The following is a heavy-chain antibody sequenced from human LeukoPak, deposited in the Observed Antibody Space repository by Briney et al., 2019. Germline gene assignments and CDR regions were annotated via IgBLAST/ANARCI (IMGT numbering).Heavy chain of an antibody. Sequence: SETLSLTCTVSGYSISSGYYWGWIRQPPGRGLEWIGSIYHSGSTYYNPSLKSRVTISVDTSKNQFSLKLSSVTAADTAVYYCARVVGATTDWFDPWGQGTLVTVSS. J-gene: IGHJ5*02. D-gene: IGHD1-26*01. CDR1: GYSISSGYY. V-gene: IGHV4-38-2*02. CDR2: IYHSGST. CDR3: ARVVGATTDWFDP.